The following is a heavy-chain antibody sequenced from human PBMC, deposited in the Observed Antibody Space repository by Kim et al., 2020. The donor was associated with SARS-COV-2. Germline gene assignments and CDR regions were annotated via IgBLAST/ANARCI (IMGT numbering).Heavy chain of an antibody. CDR2: IYYSGST. CDR1: GGSISSGGYY. D-gene: IGHD5-12*01. CDR3: ARAGYSGYDRHEDGAFDI. V-gene: IGHV4-31*03. J-gene: IGHJ3*02. Sequence: SETLSLTCTVSGGSISSGGYYWSWIRQHPGKGLEWIGYIYYSGSTYYNPSLKSRVTISVDTSKNQFSLKLSSVTAADTAVYYCARAGYSGYDRHEDGAFDIWGQGTMVTVSS.